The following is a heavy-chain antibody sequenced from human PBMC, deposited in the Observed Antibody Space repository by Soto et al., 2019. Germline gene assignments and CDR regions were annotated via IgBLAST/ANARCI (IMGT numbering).Heavy chain of an antibody. D-gene: IGHD6-19*01. CDR1: GFTFSSYG. CDR2: IWYDGSNK. Sequence: QEQLVESGGGVVQPGRSLRLSCAASGFTFSSYGMHWVRQAPGKGMEWVAVIWYDGSNKYYVESVKGRFTISRDNSKNTLYLQMNSLRAEDTAVYYCARSPGGWDDWYFDLWGRGTLVTVSS. V-gene: IGHV3-33*01. CDR3: ARSPGGWDDWYFDL. J-gene: IGHJ2*01.